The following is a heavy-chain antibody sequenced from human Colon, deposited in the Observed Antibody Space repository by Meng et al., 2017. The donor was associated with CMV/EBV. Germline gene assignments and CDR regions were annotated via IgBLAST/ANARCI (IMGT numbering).Heavy chain of an antibody. CDR3: VRGQGIMYV. J-gene: IGHJ4*02. CDR2: ISYDGSNK. CDR1: GFTFSSYA. D-gene: IGHD3-16*01. Sequence: GGSLRLSCAASGFTFSSYAMHWVRQAPGKGLEWVAVISYDGSNKYYADSVKGRFTISRDNSKNTLYLQMNSLRVEDTAVYYCVRGQGIMYVWGQGTLVTVSS. V-gene: IGHV3-30*04.